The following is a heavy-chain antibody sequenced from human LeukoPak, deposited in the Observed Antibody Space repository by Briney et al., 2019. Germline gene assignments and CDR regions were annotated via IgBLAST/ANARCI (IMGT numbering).Heavy chain of an antibody. J-gene: IGHJ3*01. CDR1: GFSFSNYG. CDR2: TQFDGNKK. V-gene: IGHV3-30*02. Sequence: GGSLRLSCAASGFSFSNYGMHWVRQAPGKGLEWVAFTQFDGNKKYYADSVKGRFTISRDNSKNTLYLQMNSLRAEDTAVYYCAKDFPKAFWGQGTMVTVSS. CDR3: AKDFPKAF.